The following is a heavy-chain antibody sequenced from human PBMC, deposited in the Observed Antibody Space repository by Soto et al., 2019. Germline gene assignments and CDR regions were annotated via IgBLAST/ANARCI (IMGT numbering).Heavy chain of an antibody. CDR1: GGTVSSYT. D-gene: IGHD3-22*01. Sequence: QVQLVQSGAEVKKPGSSVKVSCKASGGTVSSYTISWVRQAPGQGLEWMGRIIPILGIANYAQKFQGRVTITADKSTSTAYMELSSLRSEDTAVYYCARDTKDYYDSSGYDYYFDYWGQGTLVTVSS. CDR2: IIPILGIA. J-gene: IGHJ4*02. CDR3: ARDTKDYYDSSGYDYYFDY. V-gene: IGHV1-69*08.